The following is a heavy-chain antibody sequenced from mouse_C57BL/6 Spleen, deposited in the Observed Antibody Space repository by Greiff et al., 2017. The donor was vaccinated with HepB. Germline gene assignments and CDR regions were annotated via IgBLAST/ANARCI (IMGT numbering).Heavy chain of an antibody. CDR1: GYTFTSYW. V-gene: IGHV1-72*01. CDR2: IDPNSGGT. CDR3: ARNYGNLDWYFDV. D-gene: IGHD2-1*01. Sequence: QVHVKQPGAELVKPGASVKLSCKASGYTFTSYWMHWVKQRPGRGLEWIGRIDPNSGGTKYNEKFKSKATLTVYKPTSPAYMQLSSLTYEDSAVYYCARNYGNLDWYFDVWGTGTTVTVSS. J-gene: IGHJ1*03.